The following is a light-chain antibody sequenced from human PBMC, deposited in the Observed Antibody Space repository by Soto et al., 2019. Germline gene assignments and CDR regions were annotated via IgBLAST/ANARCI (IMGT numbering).Light chain of an antibody. V-gene: IGKV3-11*01. CDR3: QQRSNWLT. CDR1: QSVSSY. Sequence: EIVLTQSPATLSLSPGERATLSCRASQSVSSYLAWYQQKPGQAPRLLIYDATNRATGIPARFSGSGSGTDFTLTISSLEPKDFAVYYCQQRSNWLTFGGRTKVEIK. CDR2: DAT. J-gene: IGKJ4*01.